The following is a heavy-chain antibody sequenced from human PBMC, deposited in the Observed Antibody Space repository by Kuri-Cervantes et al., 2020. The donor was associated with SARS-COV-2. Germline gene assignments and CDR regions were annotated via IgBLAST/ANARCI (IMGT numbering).Heavy chain of an antibody. D-gene: IGHD4-11*01. CDR1: GFTFSSYS. CDR2: ISSSSSYI. CDR3: ARVTTVTEGY. J-gene: IGHJ4*02. Sequence: GGSLRLSCAASGFTFSSYSMNWVRQAPGKGLEWVSSISSSSSYIYHADSVKGRFTISRDNAKNSLYLQMNSLRAEDTAVYYCARVTTVTEGYWGQGTLVTVSS. V-gene: IGHV3-21*01.